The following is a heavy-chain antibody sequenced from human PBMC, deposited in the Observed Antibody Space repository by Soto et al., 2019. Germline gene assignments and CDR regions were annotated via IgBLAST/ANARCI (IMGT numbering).Heavy chain of an antibody. CDR1: GYSFTSYW. CDR3: AGGSY. CDR2: LNQDGSEK. Sequence: PGESLKISCKGSGYSFTSYWIGWVRQAPGKGLEWVANLNQDGSEKYYVDSVKGRFTISRDNAKNSLSLQMNSLRAEDTAVYYCAGGSYWGQGTLVTVSS. V-gene: IGHV3-7*01. J-gene: IGHJ4*02.